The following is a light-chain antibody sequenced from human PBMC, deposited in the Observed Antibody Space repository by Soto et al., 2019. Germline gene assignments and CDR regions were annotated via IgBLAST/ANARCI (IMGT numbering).Light chain of an antibody. Sequence: QSVLTQPASVTGSPGQSITISCTGTSSDIGGYNYVSWYQQHPGEAPKLMIYGVTNRPSGVSNRFSGSKSGNTASLTISGLQADDEADYYCCSRASSITYVFGSGTKVTVL. CDR3: CSRASSITYV. V-gene: IGLV2-14*01. J-gene: IGLJ1*01. CDR1: SSDIGGYNY. CDR2: GVT.